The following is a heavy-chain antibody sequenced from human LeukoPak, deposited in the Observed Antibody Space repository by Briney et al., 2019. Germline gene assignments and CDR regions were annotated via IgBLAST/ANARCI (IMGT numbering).Heavy chain of an antibody. CDR2: IKSKTDGGTT. J-gene: IGHJ4*02. CDR1: GFTFSNAW. Sequence: GGSLRLSCAASGFTFSNAWMNWVRQAPGKGLEWVGRIKSKTDGGTTDYAAPVKGRFTISGDDSKTTLYLQMNSLKTEDTAVYFCAGRHCSGGGCYFAGADPFDYWGQGTLVTVSS. CDR3: AGRHCSGGGCYFAGADPFDY. V-gene: IGHV3-15*01. D-gene: IGHD2-15*01.